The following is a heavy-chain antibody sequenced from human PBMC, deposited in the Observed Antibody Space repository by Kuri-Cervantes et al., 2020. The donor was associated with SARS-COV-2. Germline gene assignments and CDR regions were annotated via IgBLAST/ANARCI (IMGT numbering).Heavy chain of an antibody. CDR1: GFTFSDHY. D-gene: IGHD3-3*01. CDR2: IYSSGST. CDR3: ARGRGPGDFWSGLNWFDP. J-gene: IGHJ5*02. V-gene: IGHV3-53*01. Sequence: GGSLRLSCAASGFTFSDHYMSWARQAPGKGLEWVSVIYSSGSTNYADSVKGRFTISRDNFKNTLYLQMSSLRAEDTAVYYCARGRGPGDFWSGLNWFDPWGQGTLVTVSS.